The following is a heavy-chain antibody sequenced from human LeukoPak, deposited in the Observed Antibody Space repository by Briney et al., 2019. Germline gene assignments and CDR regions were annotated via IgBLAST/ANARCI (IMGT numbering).Heavy chain of an antibody. D-gene: IGHD1-26*01. CDR2: SYSGGSR. Sequence: PGGSLSLSCAASGFTVSTDHMSWVRQAPGKGLEWVAVSYSGGSRHYAESVKGRFTISRDNSKNTLYLQMNSRRAEDTALYYCARVWELSFDHWGQGTLVTVSS. CDR3: ARVWELSFDH. V-gene: IGHV3-53*01. J-gene: IGHJ4*02. CDR1: GFTVSTDH.